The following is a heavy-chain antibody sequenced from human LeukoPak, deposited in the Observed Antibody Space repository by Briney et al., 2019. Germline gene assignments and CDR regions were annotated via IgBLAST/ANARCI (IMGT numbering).Heavy chain of an antibody. CDR2: IYYSGST. V-gene: IGHV4-39*01. Sequence: GSLRLSCAASGFTVSSNYMSWVRQPPGKGLEWIGSIYYSGSTYYNPSLKSRVTISVDTSKNQFSLKLSSVTAADTAVYYCARGDDILTGLFDYWGQGTLVTVSS. J-gene: IGHJ4*02. CDR3: ARGDDILTGLFDY. CDR1: GFTVSSNY. D-gene: IGHD3-9*01.